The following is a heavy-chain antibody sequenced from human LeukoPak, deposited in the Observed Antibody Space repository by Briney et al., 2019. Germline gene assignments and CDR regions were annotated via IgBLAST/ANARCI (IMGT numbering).Heavy chain of an antibody. CDR3: ARTHISLDVAPYDY. CDR2: ISSSGSFI. V-gene: IGHV3-21*01. CDR1: GFTFSIYS. Sequence: GGSLRLSCAASGFTFSIYSMNWVRQAPGKGLEWVSSISSSGSFIYYADSVKGRFTISRDNAKNSLYLQVNSLRAEDTAVYYCARTHISLDVAPYDYWGQGTLVTVSS. D-gene: IGHD5-12*01. J-gene: IGHJ4*02.